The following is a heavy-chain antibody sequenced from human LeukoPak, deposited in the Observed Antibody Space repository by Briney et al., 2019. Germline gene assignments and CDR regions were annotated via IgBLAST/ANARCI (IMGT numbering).Heavy chain of an antibody. V-gene: IGHV3-9*01. Sequence: GRSLRLSCAASGFTFDDYAMHWVRQAPGKGLEWVSGISWNSGSIGYADSVKGRFTISRDNAKNSLYLQMSSLRAEDTALYYCAKDRVTMIVAYAFDIWGQGTMVTVSS. CDR2: ISWNSGSI. CDR1: GFTFDDYA. D-gene: IGHD3-22*01. J-gene: IGHJ3*02. CDR3: AKDRVTMIVAYAFDI.